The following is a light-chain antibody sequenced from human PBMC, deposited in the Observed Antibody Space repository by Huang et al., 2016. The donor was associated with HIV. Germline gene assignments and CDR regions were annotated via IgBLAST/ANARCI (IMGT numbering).Light chain of an antibody. Sequence: DIQMTQSPSSLSASVGDRVTITCRASQGISNSLAWYQQKPGKAPKLLLYAASRLKSGVPARFSGSGAGTDYSLTISSRQPEDVATYYCQQYYSTPPITFGQGTRLEIK. CDR1: QGISNS. V-gene: IGKV1-NL1*01. CDR3: QQYYSTPPIT. J-gene: IGKJ5*01. CDR2: AAS.